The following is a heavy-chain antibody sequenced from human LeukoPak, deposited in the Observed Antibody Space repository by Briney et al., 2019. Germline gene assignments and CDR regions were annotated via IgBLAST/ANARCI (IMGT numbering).Heavy chain of an antibody. CDR1: RFTFSACG. CDR2: ISFDGSHK. Sequence: GGSLRLSCAASRFTFSACGMHWVRQAPGKGLEWVAAISFDGSHKYYADSVKGRFTISRDNSMNTLYLQMNSLRAEDTAVYYCAKGTAADRQYFENWGRGTLVTVSS. V-gene: IGHV3-30*18. D-gene: IGHD6-6*01. J-gene: IGHJ4*02. CDR3: AKGTAADRQYFEN.